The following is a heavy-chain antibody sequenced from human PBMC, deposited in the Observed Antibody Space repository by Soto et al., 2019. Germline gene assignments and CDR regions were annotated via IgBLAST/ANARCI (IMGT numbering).Heavy chain of an antibody. Sequence: PSETLSLTCTVSGGSISSDYWSWIRQPPGKGLEWIGYIYYSGRANYNPSLKSRVTISVDPSTNQFSLKLSSVTAADTAASYCDRIPRGRGNDHWGQGTLVTASS. J-gene: IGHJ5*02. D-gene: IGHD3-10*01. V-gene: IGHV4-59*01. CDR3: DRIPRGRGNDH. CDR1: GGSISSDY. CDR2: IYYSGRA.